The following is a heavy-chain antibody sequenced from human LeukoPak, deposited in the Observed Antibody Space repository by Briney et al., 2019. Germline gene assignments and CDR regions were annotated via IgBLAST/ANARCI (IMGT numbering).Heavy chain of an antibody. D-gene: IGHD6-13*01. CDR3: ARGIAAAHDAFDI. Sequence: GGSLRPSCAASGFTVSSNYMSWVRQAPGKGLEWVSVIYSGGSTYYADSVKGRFTISRDNSKNTLYLQMNSLRAEDTAVYYCARGIAAAHDAFDIWGQGTMVTVSS. V-gene: IGHV3-53*01. CDR2: IYSGGST. CDR1: GFTVSSNY. J-gene: IGHJ3*02.